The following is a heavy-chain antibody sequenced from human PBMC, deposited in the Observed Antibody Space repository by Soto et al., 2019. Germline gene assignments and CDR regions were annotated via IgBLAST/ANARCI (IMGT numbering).Heavy chain of an antibody. CDR3: ARDKKVRTQHNKYYYYYGMDV. D-gene: IGHD1-20*01. Sequence: PGGSLRLSCAASGFTFGSYGMHWVRQAPGKGLEWVAVIWYDGSNKYYADSVKGRFTISRDNSKNTLYLQMNSLRAEDTAVYYCARDKKVRTQHNKYYYYYGMDVWGQGTTVTVSS. CDR1: GFTFGSYG. J-gene: IGHJ6*02. V-gene: IGHV3-33*01. CDR2: IWYDGSNK.